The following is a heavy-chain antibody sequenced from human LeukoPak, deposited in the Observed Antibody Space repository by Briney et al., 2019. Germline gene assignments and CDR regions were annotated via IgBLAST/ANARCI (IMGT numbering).Heavy chain of an antibody. Sequence: SETLSLTCTVSGGSISSYYWSWIRQPPGKGLEGIGYIYYSGSTNYNPSLKSRVTISVATSKNQFSLKLSSVTAADTAVYYCARTDLSSSSWNYYDYGMDVWGQGTTVTVSS. D-gene: IGHD6-13*01. CDR2: IYYSGST. J-gene: IGHJ6*02. CDR3: ARTDLSSSSWNYYDYGMDV. CDR1: GGSISSYY. V-gene: IGHV4-59*08.